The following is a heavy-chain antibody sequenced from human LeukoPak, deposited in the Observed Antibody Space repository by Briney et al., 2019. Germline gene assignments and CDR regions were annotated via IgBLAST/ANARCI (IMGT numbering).Heavy chain of an antibody. CDR3: ATVSFSSGGKFDY. CDR2: FDPEDGET. D-gene: IGHD6-19*01. V-gene: IGHV1-24*01. Sequence: ASVKVSCKVSGYTLTELSMHWVRQAPGKGLEWMGGFDPEDGETIYAQKFQGRITMTEDTSTDTAYMELSSLRSEDTAVYYCATVSFSSGGKFDYWGQGTLVTVSS. CDR1: GYTLTELS. J-gene: IGHJ4*02.